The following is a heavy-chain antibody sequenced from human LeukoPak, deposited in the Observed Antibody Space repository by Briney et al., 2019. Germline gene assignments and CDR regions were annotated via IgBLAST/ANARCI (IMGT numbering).Heavy chain of an antibody. CDR1: GGSISSYY. V-gene: IGHV4-59*01. CDR2: IYYSGST. CDR3: AREGPVLRYFDWEKTNDAFDI. J-gene: IGHJ3*02. D-gene: IGHD3-9*01. Sequence: SETLSLTCTVSGGSISSYYWSWIRQPPGKGLEWIGYIYYSGSTNYNPSLKSRVTISVDTSKNQFSLKLSSVTAADTAVYYCAREGPVLRYFDWEKTNDAFDIWGQGTMVTVSS.